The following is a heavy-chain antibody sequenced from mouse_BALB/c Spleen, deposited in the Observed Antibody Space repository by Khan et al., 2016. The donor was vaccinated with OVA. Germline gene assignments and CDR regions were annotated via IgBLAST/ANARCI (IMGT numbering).Heavy chain of an antibody. CDR1: GYTFVNYW. V-gene: IGHV1-7*01. D-gene: IGHD2-14*01. J-gene: IGHJ3*01. CDR3: VRDGAYHRNDGWFAY. CDR2: IDPSIGYT. Sequence: QVRLQQSGAELAKPGASVKMSCKASGYTFVNYWILWVKQRPGQGLEWIGYIDPSIGYTENNQNFKDKATLTADKSSTTAYMQLSSLTSDDSAVYNCVRDGAYHRNDGWFAYWGQGTLVTVSA.